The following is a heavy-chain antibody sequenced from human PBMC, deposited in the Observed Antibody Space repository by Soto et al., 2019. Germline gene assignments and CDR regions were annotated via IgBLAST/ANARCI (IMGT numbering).Heavy chain of an antibody. D-gene: IGHD3-10*01. Sequence: EVELLESGGGLVQPGGSLRLSCVASGFTFKNYAMSWIRQAPGKGLEWVSGISGSGGVTYYADSVKGRFTISRDNSKNTLYLQMNSLRAEDTAIYYCAKNRQFRSYYESAGHYDNWGQGTLVTVSS. J-gene: IGHJ4*02. CDR2: ISGSGGVT. CDR3: AKNRQFRSYYESAGHYDN. CDR1: GFTFKNYA. V-gene: IGHV3-23*01.